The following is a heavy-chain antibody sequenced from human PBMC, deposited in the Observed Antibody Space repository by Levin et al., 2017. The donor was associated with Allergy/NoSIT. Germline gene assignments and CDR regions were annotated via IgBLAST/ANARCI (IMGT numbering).Heavy chain of an antibody. J-gene: IGHJ4*02. CDR3: ARKTYYYDRGYLGYFDY. CDR1: GFTFSDYW. Sequence: GESLKISCAASGFTFSDYWMSWVRQAPGKGLEWVANIKQDVPSPSSFSSFPFLFTISRDNAKNSLYLQMNSLRAEDTAVYYCARKTYYYDRGYLGYFDYWGQGTLVPVSS. CDR2: IKQDVPSP. D-gene: IGHD3-22*01. V-gene: IGHV3-7*01.